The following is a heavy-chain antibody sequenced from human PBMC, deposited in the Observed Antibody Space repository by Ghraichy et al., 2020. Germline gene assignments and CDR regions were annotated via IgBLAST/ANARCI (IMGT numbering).Heavy chain of an antibody. Sequence: ASVKVSCKASGYTFTSYDINWVRQATGQGLEWMGWMNPNSGNTGYAQKFQGRVTMTRNTSISTAYMELSSLRSEDTAVYYCARGNVIVATRYYYGMDVWGQGTTVTVSS. V-gene: IGHV1-8*01. D-gene: IGHD5-12*01. CDR1: GYTFTSYD. CDR2: MNPNSGNT. J-gene: IGHJ6*02. CDR3: ARGNVIVATRYYYGMDV.